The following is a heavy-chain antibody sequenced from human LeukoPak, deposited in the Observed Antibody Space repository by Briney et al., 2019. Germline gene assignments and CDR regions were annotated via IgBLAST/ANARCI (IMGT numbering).Heavy chain of an antibody. CDR3: ARVIYSGWEGELSD. D-gene: IGHD6-19*01. CDR1: GFTFSSYW. Sequence: GGSLRLSCAASGFTFSSYWMHWVPQAPGKGLVCVSRINSDGSTTSYADSVMGRFTISRDNAKNTLYLQMNSLRAEDTAVYYCARVIYSGWEGELSDWGQGTLVTVSS. CDR2: INSDGSTT. V-gene: IGHV3-74*01. J-gene: IGHJ4*02.